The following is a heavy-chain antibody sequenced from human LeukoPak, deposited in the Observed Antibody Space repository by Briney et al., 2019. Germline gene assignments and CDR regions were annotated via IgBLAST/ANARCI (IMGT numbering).Heavy chain of an antibody. J-gene: IGHJ4*02. V-gene: IGHV3-23*01. CDR1: GFTFSSHA. Sequence: GSLRLSCAASGFTFSSHAVSWVRQPPGKGLEWVSSVSGGGGTTYYADSVKGRFTISRDNSKSTLYLQMNSLRAEDTAVYYCANGDAGRPSEGLDYWGRGTLVTVSS. CDR2: VSGGGGTT. D-gene: IGHD6-6*01. CDR3: ANGDAGRPSEGLDY.